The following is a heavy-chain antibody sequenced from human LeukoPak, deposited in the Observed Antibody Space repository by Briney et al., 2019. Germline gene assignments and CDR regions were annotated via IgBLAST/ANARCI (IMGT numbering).Heavy chain of an antibody. J-gene: IGHJ4*02. Sequence: PSETLSLTCTVSGYYISSDYYGAWIRQPAGEELEWIGRIYHSGSSYENPSLKSRVTISVDTSKHQFSLKLSSVTAADTAVYYCARGPISYDILSGYYYWGQGTLVTVSS. V-gene: IGHV4-38-2*02. CDR1: GYYISSDYY. D-gene: IGHD3-9*01. CDR2: IYHSGSS. CDR3: ARGPISYDILSGYYY.